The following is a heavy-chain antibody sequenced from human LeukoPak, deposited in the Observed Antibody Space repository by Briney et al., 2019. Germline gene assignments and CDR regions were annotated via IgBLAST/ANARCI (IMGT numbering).Heavy chain of an antibody. Sequence: PLQTLCLTSAVSVVAITSYYWSSIPEPPGKGLWWIGYIYTSRSTNYNPSLKSRVTISVDTSKNQFSLKLSSVTAADTAVYYCARLGVVVPAYFDYWGQGTLVTVSS. CDR1: VVAITSYY. D-gene: IGHD2-2*01. CDR2: IYTSRST. J-gene: IGHJ4*02. V-gene: IGHV4-4*09. CDR3: ARLGVVVPAYFDY.